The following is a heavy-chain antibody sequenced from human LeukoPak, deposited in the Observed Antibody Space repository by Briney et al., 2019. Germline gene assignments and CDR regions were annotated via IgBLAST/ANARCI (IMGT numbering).Heavy chain of an antibody. D-gene: IGHD2-2*01. Sequence: ASVKVSCKATGYTFTSYDINWVRQATGRGLEWMGWMNPNSGNTGYAQKFQGRVTITRNTSISTAYMELSSLRSEDTAVYYCARGIVVPRAHMSPRFDPWGQGTLVAVSS. J-gene: IGHJ5*02. CDR1: GYTFTSYD. V-gene: IGHV1-8*03. CDR2: MNPNSGNT. CDR3: ARGIVVPRAHMSPRFDP.